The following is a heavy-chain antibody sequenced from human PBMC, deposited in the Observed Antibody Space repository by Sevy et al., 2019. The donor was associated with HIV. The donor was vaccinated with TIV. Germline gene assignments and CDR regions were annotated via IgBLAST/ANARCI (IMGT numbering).Heavy chain of an antibody. V-gene: IGHV3-7*01. J-gene: IGHJ6*02. D-gene: IGHD2-15*01. CDR3: VRGGRLHLGYCSGGSCYGYYYGMDV. CDR1: EFTFSIYW. CDR2: IKQDGSEK. Sequence: GGSLRLSCAASEFTFSIYWMTWVRQAPGKGLEWVASIKQDGSEKYYVDSVNGRFTISRDNAKNSLYLQMVSLRAEDTAVYYCVRGGRLHLGYCSGGSCYGYYYGMDVWGQGTTVTVSS.